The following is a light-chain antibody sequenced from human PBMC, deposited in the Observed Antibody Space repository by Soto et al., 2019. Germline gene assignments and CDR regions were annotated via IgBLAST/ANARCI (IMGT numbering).Light chain of an antibody. Sequence: EIVMTQSPATLSVSPGERGTLSCRASQSVSSNLAWYQQKPGQAPRLLIYGASSRATGIPVRFSGSGSGTEFTLTISRLQSEDFAVYYCQQYNNWPLTFGQGTRLEIK. V-gene: IGKV3-15*01. J-gene: IGKJ5*01. CDR3: QQYNNWPLT. CDR1: QSVSSN. CDR2: GAS.